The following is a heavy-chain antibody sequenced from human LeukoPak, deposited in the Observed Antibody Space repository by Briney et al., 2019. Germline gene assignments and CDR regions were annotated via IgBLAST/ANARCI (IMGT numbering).Heavy chain of an antibody. D-gene: IGHD3-10*01. CDR2: IFASGST. CDR1: GGSISTYY. J-gene: IGHJ4*02. V-gene: IGHV4-4*07. CDR3: ARDFYGDDGHHPFDY. Sequence: SETLSLTCSVSGGSISTYYWNWLRQPAGKELEWIGRIFASGSTNYNPSLKSRVTISMDKAKNHFSLISKSVTAADTAFYYCARDFYGDDGHHPFDYWGQGILVTVSS.